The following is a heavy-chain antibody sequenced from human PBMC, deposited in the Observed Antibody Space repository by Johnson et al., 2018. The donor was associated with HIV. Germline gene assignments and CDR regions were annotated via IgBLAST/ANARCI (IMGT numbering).Heavy chain of an antibody. V-gene: IGHV3-11*04. CDR1: GFTFSDHY. Sequence: QMLLVESGGGLVQPGGSLRLSCAASGFTFSDHYMDWVRQAPGKGLEWVSYISSSGSTIYYADSVKGRFTISRDNAKNSLYLQMNSLRAEDTAVYYCAKIWGDIAATGDAFDIWGQGTMVTVSS. D-gene: IGHD5-12*01. J-gene: IGHJ3*02. CDR2: ISSSGSTI. CDR3: AKIWGDIAATGDAFDI.